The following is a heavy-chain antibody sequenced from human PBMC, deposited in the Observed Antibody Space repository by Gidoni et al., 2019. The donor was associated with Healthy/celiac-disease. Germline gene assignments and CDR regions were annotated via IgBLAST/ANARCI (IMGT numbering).Heavy chain of an antibody. CDR3: ATGFDSSSPFAY. CDR1: GFTFDEYA. CDR2: ISWNSGSI. Sequence: EVQLVESGGGVGHPGRSLRLSCAASGFTFDEYAMHWVRQAPGKGLEWVSGISWNSGSIGYADSVKGLFTISIANAKNSLYLHMTSLRAESTALYYCATGFDSSSPFAYWGQGTLVTVSS. D-gene: IGHD3-22*01. J-gene: IGHJ4*02. V-gene: IGHV3-9*01.